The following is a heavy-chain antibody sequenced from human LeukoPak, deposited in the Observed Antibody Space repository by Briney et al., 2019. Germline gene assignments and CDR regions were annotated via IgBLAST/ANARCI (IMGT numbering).Heavy chain of an antibody. CDR1: GGSISSYY. CDR3: AREKPAAAPDSSDL. D-gene: IGHD2-2*01. J-gene: IGHJ3*01. Sequence: SETLSLTCTVSGGSISSYYWTWIRQPAGKGLEWIGRIYPGGSPNYIPSLKSRVTMSVDTSKNQFSLKLSSVTAADTAVYYCAREKPAAAPDSSDLWGQGTMVTVSS. V-gene: IGHV4-4*07. CDR2: IYPGGSP.